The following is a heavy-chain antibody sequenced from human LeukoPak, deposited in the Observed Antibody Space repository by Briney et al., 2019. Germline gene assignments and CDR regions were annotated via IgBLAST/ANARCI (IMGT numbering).Heavy chain of an antibody. CDR3: ARYWWSGAAPGSWFDP. CDR2: INYSGNT. V-gene: IGHV4-59*08. Sequence: PSETLSLTCNVSGGSISSYYWNWIRQPPGKGLEWIGYINYSGNTNYNPSLKSRVTISIDTSKNQFSLKLSSVTAADTAVYYCARYWWSGAAPGSWFDPWGQGTLVTVSS. CDR1: GGSISSYY. J-gene: IGHJ5*02. D-gene: IGHD2-15*01.